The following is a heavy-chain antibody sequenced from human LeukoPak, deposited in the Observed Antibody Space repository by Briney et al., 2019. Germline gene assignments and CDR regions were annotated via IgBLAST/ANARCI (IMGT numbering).Heavy chain of an antibody. CDR1: GFTVSSNY. D-gene: IGHD4-17*01. V-gene: IGHV3-66*01. Sequence: PGGSLRLSCAASGFTVSSNYMSWVHQAPGKGLEWVSVIYSGGSTYYADSVKGRFTISRDTSKNPLSLKMSSVTAEDTAVYYCARDWLDTVTKIGDYWGQGTLVTVSS. J-gene: IGHJ4*02. CDR3: ARDWLDTVTKIGDY. CDR2: IYSGGST.